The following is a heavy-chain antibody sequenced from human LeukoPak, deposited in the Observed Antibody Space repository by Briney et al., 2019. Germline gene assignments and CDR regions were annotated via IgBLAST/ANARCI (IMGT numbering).Heavy chain of an antibody. D-gene: IGHD3-16*02. CDR3: AKHGDNVWGSFRFGFDS. CDR2: IIGSGGRI. J-gene: IGHJ4*02. Sequence: ASVKVSCKASGGTFSTYAMSWVRQAPGKGLEWVSLIIGSGGRIHYADSVRGRFTISRDNFKNTVFLQLSSLRPEDTAVYYCAKHGDNVWGSFRFGFDSWGQGTLVTVSS. CDR1: GGTFSTYA. V-gene: IGHV3-23*01.